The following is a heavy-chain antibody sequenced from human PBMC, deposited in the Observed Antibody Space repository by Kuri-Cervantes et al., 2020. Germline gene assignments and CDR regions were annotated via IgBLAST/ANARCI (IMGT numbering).Heavy chain of an antibody. V-gene: IGHV1-69*06. CDR2: TIPIFDAP. D-gene: IGHD6-19*01. Sequence: SVKVSCKASGGTFSSYTISWVRQALGQGLEWVGGTIPIFDAPHYAQKFQGRVTITADNSTSTAYMELSSLRSEDTAVYYCARGYSSGWYTPFDYWGQGTLVTVSS. J-gene: IGHJ4*02. CDR1: GGTFSSYT. CDR3: ARGYSSGWYTPFDY.